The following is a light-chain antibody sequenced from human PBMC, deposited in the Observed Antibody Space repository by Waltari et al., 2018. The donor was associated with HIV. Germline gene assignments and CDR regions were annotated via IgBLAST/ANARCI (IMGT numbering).Light chain of an antibody. V-gene: IGLV4-69*01. CDR3: QTWGTGIQV. Sequence: HLVLTQSPSASASLGASVRLTSTLSSGHRSYPIAWDQQQPETGPRLLMNLNSDGSHTKGDGVPFRFSGSSSGAERYLTSTSLQSDDEADYYCQTWGTGIQVFGGGTKLTVL. CDR2: LNSDGSH. J-gene: IGLJ3*02. CDR1: SGHRSYP.